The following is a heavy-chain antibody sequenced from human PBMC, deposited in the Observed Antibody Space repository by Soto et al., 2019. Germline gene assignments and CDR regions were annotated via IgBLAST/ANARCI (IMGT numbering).Heavy chain of an antibody. Sequence: SETLSLTCIISGGSISVYYWSWIRQSPGQGLEWIGYIYDNGSPYYNPSLKSRAIISADTSKNQISLKLTSATAADTAVYYCARGEGSSPPRYWGRGTLVTVSS. V-gene: IGHV4-59*01. J-gene: IGHJ4*02. CDR1: GGSISVYY. CDR2: IYDNGSP. D-gene: IGHD1-26*01. CDR3: ARGEGSSPPRY.